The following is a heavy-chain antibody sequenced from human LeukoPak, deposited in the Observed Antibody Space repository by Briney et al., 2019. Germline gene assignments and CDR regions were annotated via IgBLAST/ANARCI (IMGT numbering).Heavy chain of an antibody. J-gene: IGHJ4*02. D-gene: IGHD5-18*01. Sequence: GGSLRLSCAASGFTFSDYSMNWVRQATGKGLEWVSYISSIGATIYYADSVKGRFTISRDNAKNSLFLQMNSLRAEDTAVYYCARQYISGQWYFDYWGQGTLVTVSS. CDR1: GFTFSDYS. CDR3: ARQYISGQWYFDY. CDR2: ISSIGATI. V-gene: IGHV3-48*01.